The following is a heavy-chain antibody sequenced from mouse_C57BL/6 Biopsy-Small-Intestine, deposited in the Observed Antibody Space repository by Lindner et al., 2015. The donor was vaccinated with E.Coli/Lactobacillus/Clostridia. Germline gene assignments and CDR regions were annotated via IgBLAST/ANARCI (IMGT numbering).Heavy chain of an antibody. D-gene: IGHD1-1*01. Sequence: EVQLQESGGGLVQPKGSLKLSCAASGFTFNTYAMHWVRQAPGKGLEWVARIRSKSSNYATYYADSVKDRFTISRDDSQSTLYLQMNNLKTEDTAMYYCVRETTVDWYFDVWGTGTTVTVSS. CDR3: VRETTVDWYFDV. CDR1: GFTFNTYA. CDR2: IRSKSSNYAT. V-gene: IGHV10-3*01. J-gene: IGHJ1*03.